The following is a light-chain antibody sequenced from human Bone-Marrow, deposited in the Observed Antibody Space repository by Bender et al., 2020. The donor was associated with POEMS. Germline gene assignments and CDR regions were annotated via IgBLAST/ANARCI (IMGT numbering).Light chain of an antibody. CDR3: ASYTLSGSVV. CDR2: EVS. V-gene: IGLV2-14*01. Sequence: QSALTQPASVSGSPGQSIAISCTGTSSDVGDYNYVSWYQQHPGKAPKLMIYEVSHRPSGVSNRFSGSKSGSTASLTISGLQAEDDGDYFCASYTLSGSVVFETGTEVTVL. J-gene: IGLJ1*01. CDR1: SSDVGDYNY.